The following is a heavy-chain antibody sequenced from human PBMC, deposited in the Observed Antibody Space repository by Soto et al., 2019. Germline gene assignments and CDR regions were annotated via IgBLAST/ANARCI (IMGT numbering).Heavy chain of an antibody. D-gene: IGHD2-15*01. J-gene: IGHJ6*02. CDR2: INPSGGST. CDR1: GYTFTSYG. V-gene: IGHV1-46*01. CDR3: ARDVGYCSGGSCYVRYYGMDV. Sequence: ASVKVSCKASGYTFTSYGISWVRQAPGQGLEWMGIINPSGGSTSYAQKFQGRVTMTRDTSTSTVYMELSSLRSEDTAVYYCARDVGYCSGGSCYVRYYGMDVWGQGTTVTVSS.